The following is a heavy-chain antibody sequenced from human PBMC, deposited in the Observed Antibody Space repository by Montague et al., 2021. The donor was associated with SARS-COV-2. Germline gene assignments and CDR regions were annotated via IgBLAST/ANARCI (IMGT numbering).Heavy chain of an antibody. Sequence: SETLSLTCAVYGGSFSGYYWSWIRQPPGKGLEWIGEINHSGSTNXNPSLKSRVTISVDTSKNQFSLKLGSVTAADTAVYYCAIPMVRGFSRAFDIWGQGTMVTVSS. V-gene: IGHV4-34*01. CDR3: AIPMVRGFSRAFDI. CDR2: INHSGST. J-gene: IGHJ3*02. CDR1: GGSFSGYY. D-gene: IGHD3-10*01.